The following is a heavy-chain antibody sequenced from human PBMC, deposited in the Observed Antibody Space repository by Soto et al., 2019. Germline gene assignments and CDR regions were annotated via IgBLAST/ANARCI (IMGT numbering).Heavy chain of an antibody. V-gene: IGHV4-39*01. Sequence: QLQLQESGPGLLKPSETLSLTCTVSGGSIRSRTYFWGWIRQTPGKGMEWIGSIDYSGTTYYNTSLRRRATISVDTSKNQFSLKLSSVTAADTAGYYCARHGSNSGTYSEYFQHWGQGTLVTVSS. CDR3: ARHGSNSGTYSEYFQH. CDR2: IDYSGTT. J-gene: IGHJ1*01. CDR1: GGSIRSRTYF. D-gene: IGHD1-26*01.